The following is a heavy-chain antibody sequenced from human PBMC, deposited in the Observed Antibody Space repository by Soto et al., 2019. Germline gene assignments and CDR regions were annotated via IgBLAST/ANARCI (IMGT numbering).Heavy chain of an antibody. D-gene: IGHD2-21*02. J-gene: IGHJ5*02. V-gene: IGHV3-23*01. Sequence: GGSLRLSCAASGFTFSSYAMSWVRQAPGKGLEWVSAFRGDGTGAHYADSVKGRFTISRDNSKNTLYLQMDSLRVEDTAVYYCARDPFGGNFGRDDIDPWGQGTLVTVSS. CDR2: FRGDGTGA. CDR1: GFTFSSYA. CDR3: ARDPFGGNFGRDDIDP.